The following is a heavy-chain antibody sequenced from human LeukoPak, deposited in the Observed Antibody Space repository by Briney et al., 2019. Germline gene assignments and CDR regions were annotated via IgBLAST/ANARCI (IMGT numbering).Heavy chain of an antibody. V-gene: IGHV4-4*02. Sequence: PSGTLSLTCAVSGGSISSSYCWSWVRQPPGKGLEWIGEIYHSGSTNYNPSLKSRVTISVDKSKNQFPLKLSSVTAADTAVYYCAGGLVLGLVEYFQHWGQGTLVTVSS. D-gene: IGHD6-19*01. CDR2: IYHSGST. CDR3: AGGLVLGLVEYFQH. CDR1: GGSISSSYC. J-gene: IGHJ1*01.